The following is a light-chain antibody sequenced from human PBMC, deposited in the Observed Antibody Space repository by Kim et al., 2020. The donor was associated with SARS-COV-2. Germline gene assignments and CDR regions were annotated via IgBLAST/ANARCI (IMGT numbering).Light chain of an antibody. Sequence: LVLTQSPGTLSLSPGERATLSCRASQSVNSNYLAWHQQKPGQAPRLLIYGTSTRVAGIPDRFSGSASGTDFTLTISRLEPEDFAVYYCQHYVSSLTFGGGTKVDIK. CDR1: QSVNSNY. J-gene: IGKJ4*01. V-gene: IGKV3-20*01. CDR3: QHYVSSLT. CDR2: GTS.